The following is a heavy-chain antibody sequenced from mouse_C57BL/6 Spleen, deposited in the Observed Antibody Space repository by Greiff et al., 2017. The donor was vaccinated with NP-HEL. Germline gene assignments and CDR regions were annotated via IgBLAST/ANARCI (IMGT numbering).Heavy chain of an antibody. D-gene: IGHD4-1*01. CDR1: GFTFSDYG. Sequence: EVMLVESGGGLVKPGGSLKLSCAASGFTFSDYGMHWVRQAPEKGLEWVAYISSGSSTIYYADTVKGRFTISRDNAKNTLFLQMTSLRSEDTAMYYCARMLGRGAMDYWGQGTSVTVSS. V-gene: IGHV5-17*01. CDR3: ARMLGRGAMDY. J-gene: IGHJ4*01. CDR2: ISSGSSTI.